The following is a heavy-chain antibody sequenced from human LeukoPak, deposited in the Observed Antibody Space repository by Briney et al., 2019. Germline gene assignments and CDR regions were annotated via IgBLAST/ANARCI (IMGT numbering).Heavy chain of an antibody. CDR2: IYSGGST. CDR3: ARVHYGDYGLWWFDP. D-gene: IGHD4-17*01. V-gene: IGHV3-53*01. CDR1: GFTVSSNY. Sequence: GGSLRLSCAASGFTVSSNYMSWVRQAPGKGLEWVSVIYSGGSTYYADSMKGRFTISRDNSKNTLYLQMNSLRAEDTAVYYCARVHYGDYGLWWFDPWGQGTLVTVSS. J-gene: IGHJ5*02.